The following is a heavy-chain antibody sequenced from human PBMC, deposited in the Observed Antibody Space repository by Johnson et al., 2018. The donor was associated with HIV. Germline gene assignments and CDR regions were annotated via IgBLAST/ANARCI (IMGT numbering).Heavy chain of an antibody. D-gene: IGHD6-13*01. Sequence: QVQLVESGGGLVQPGGSLRLSCAASGFTFSSYGMSWVRQAPGKGLEWVAVISYDGSNKYYADSVKGRFTISRDNSKNTLYLQMNSLRAEDTAVYYCARASSSWYQGRAFDIWGQGTMVTVSS. V-gene: IGHV3-30*03. CDR3: ARASSSWYQGRAFDI. CDR1: GFTFSSYG. CDR2: ISYDGSNK. J-gene: IGHJ3*02.